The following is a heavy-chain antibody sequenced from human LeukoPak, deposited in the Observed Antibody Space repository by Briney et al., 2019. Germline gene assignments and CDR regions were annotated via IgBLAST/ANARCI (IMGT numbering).Heavy chain of an antibody. D-gene: IGHD5-18*01. V-gene: IGHV3-23*01. CDR2: ISGSGGST. J-gene: IGHJ4*02. CDR3: ATTIGGYNYGPSFDY. Sequence: GGSLRLSCAASGFTFSSYAMNWVRQAPGKGLEWVSVISGSGGSTHYADSVKSRFTISRDNSKNTLYLQMNSLRAGDTAVYYCATTIGGYNYGPSFDYWGQGTLVTVSS. CDR1: GFTFSSYA.